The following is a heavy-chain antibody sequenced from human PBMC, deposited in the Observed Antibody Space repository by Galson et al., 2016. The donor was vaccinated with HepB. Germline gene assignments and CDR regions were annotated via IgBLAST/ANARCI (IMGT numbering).Heavy chain of an antibody. Sequence: SLRLSCAASGFMFTHFYMGWFRRAPGKGLECLSYITIDSSYTKYADSVKGRFTISRDNGKNSLFLEMNSLRTEDTAVYYCAKGYGFWTAFDYWGQGTLVTVSS. J-gene: IGHJ4*02. V-gene: IGHV3-11*05. CDR1: GFMFTHFY. CDR3: AKGYGFWTAFDY. D-gene: IGHD3-3*01. CDR2: ITIDSSYT.